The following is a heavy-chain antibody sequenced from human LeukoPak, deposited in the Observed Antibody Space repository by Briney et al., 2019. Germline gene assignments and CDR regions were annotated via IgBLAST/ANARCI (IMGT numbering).Heavy chain of an antibody. CDR1: GGSISSYY. J-gene: IGHJ4*02. V-gene: IGHV4-59*01. Sequence: PSETLSLTCTVSGGSISSYYWTWIRQPPGKGLEWIGYIYDSGSTTYNPSLKSRVTISVDTSKNQISLKLTSVTAADTAAYYCARAPYTALVNFDYWGQGTLVTVSS. CDR3: ARAPYTALVNFDY. CDR2: IYDSGST. D-gene: IGHD5-18*01.